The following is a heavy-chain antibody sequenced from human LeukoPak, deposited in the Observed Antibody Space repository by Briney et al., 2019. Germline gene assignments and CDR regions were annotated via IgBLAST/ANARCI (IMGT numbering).Heavy chain of an antibody. CDR1: KFTFSNYA. CDR2: ISNGGGYT. Sequence: GESLRLSCAASKFTFSNYAMNWVRQAPGKGLEWVSSISNGGGYTYYADSVKGRFTISRDNSKNTVFLQMNSLRAEDTAVYYCAKGPSSGWYYLDYWGQGTLVTVSS. CDR3: AKGPSSGWYYLDY. V-gene: IGHV3-23*01. J-gene: IGHJ4*02. D-gene: IGHD6-19*01.